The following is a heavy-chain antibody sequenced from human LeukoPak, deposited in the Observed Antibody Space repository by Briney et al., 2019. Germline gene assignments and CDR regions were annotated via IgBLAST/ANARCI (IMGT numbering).Heavy chain of an antibody. V-gene: IGHV1-2*02. J-gene: IGHJ4*02. Sequence: ASVKVSCKASGYSFVGYYIHWIRQAPGQGLEWLGWMNPDTGGRKLAQKFQGRVTLTRGTPINTAYMELNSLQSDDTAVYFCARDRVEMSTSLSFFDNWGQGSLITVSS. CDR3: ARDRVEMSTSLSFFDN. CDR1: GYSFVGYY. D-gene: IGHD5-24*01. CDR2: MNPDTGGR.